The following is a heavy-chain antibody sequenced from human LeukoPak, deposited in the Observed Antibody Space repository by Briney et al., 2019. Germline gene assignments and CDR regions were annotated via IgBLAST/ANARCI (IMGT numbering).Heavy chain of an antibody. V-gene: IGHV3-21*01. D-gene: IGHD3-9*01. CDR2: ISTSSSYI. CDR1: GFTFSSYS. CDR3: ARQDWLGDRYYFDS. J-gene: IGHJ4*02. Sequence: GGSLRLSCAASGFTFSSYSLNWVRQAPGKGLEWVSFISTSSSYIYYADSVKGRFTISRDNARNSLYLQMNSLRAEDTAAYYCARQDWLGDRYYFDSWGQGTLVTVSS.